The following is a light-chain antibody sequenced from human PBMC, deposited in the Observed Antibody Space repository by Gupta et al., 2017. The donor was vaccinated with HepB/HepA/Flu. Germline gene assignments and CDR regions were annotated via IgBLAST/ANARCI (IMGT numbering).Light chain of an antibody. J-gene: IGKJ3*01. CDR1: QSVSSY. V-gene: IGKV3-11*01. Sequence: EIVLTQSPAPLSLSPGERATLSCRASQSVSSYLAWYQQKPGQAPRLLIYDASNRATGIPARFSGSGSGTDFTLTISSLEPEDFAVYYCQQRSNWPTLFTFGPGTKVDIK. CDR2: DAS. CDR3: QQRSNWPTLFT.